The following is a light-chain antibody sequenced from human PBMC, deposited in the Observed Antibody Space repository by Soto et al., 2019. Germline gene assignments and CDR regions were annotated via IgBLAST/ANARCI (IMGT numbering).Light chain of an antibody. CDR2: DIS. CDR3: QQRSNRIT. J-gene: IGKJ5*01. V-gene: IGKV3-11*01. Sequence: EIVLTQSPATLSLSPGERATLSCRASQSVSSYLAWYQQKPGQAPRLLIYDISNRATDIPARFSGSGSGTDFTLTISSLEPEDFAVYYCQQRSNRITFGQGTRLEIK. CDR1: QSVSSY.